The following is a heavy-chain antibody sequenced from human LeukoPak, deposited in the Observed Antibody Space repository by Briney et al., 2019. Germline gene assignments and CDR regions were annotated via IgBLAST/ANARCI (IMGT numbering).Heavy chain of an antibody. D-gene: IGHD3-9*01. Sequence: PSETLSLTCAVYGGSFSGYYGSWIRQPPGKGLEWIGEINHSGSTNYNPSLKSRVTISVDTSKNQFSLKLSSVTAADTAVYYCARGYYDILTGYLPLNWFDPWGQGTLVTVSS. J-gene: IGHJ5*02. CDR1: GGSFSGYY. V-gene: IGHV4-34*01. CDR3: ARGYYDILTGYLPLNWFDP. CDR2: INHSGST.